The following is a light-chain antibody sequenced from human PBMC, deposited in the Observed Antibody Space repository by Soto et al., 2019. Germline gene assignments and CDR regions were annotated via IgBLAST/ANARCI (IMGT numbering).Light chain of an antibody. CDR3: QQYKTSPWT. CDR2: DAS. J-gene: IGKJ1*01. CDR1: QSVSSW. Sequence: DIQMTQSPSTLSASVGDRVTITCRASQSVSSWLAWYQQKPGKAPKLLIYDASNLESGVPSRFSGGGSGTEFTLSISSLQPDDFATYYCQQYKTSPWTFGQGTKVDIK. V-gene: IGKV1-5*01.